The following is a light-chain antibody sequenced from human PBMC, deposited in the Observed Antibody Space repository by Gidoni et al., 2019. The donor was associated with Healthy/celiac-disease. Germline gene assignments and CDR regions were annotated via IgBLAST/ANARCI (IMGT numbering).Light chain of an antibody. V-gene: IGLV2-11*01. J-gene: IGLJ2*01. Sequence: QSALTPPRSVSGSPCQSVTISCTGTSSDVGGYNYVSWYQQHQGKAPKLMIYDVSNRPSGVPDRFSGSKSGNTASLTISGLQAEDEADYYCCSYAGSYTLVFGGGTKLTVL. CDR2: DVS. CDR1: SSDVGGYNY. CDR3: CSYAGSYTLV.